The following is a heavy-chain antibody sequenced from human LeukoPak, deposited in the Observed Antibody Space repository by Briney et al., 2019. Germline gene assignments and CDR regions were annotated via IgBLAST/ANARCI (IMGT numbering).Heavy chain of an antibody. J-gene: IGHJ4*02. CDR1: GITFSDYV. D-gene: IGHD3-10*01. CDR3: AKDSSMVRGDYDYFDY. V-gene: IGHV3-23*01. CDR2: ISGTGDRT. Sequence: PGGSLRLSCAASGITFSDYVMGWVRQAPGKGLEWVAGISGTGDRTYYADSVKGRFTISRDNSKNTLFLQMNSLRAEDTAVYYCAKDSSMVRGDYDYFDYWGQGTLVTVSS.